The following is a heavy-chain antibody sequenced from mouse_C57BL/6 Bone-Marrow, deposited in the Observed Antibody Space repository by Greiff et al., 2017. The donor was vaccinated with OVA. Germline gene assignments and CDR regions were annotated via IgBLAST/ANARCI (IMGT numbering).Heavy chain of an antibody. J-gene: IGHJ2*01. CDR2: IWWDDDK. CDR3: ARKRITTVVATSFDY. CDR1: GFSLSTFGMG. D-gene: IGHD1-1*01. Sequence: QVTLKVCGPGILQPSQTLSLTCSFSGFSLSTFGMGVGWIRQPSGKGLEWLAHIWWDDDKYYNPALKSRLTISKDTSKNQVCLKSANVDTADTATYYCARKRITTVVATSFDYWGKGTTLTVAS. V-gene: IGHV8-8*01.